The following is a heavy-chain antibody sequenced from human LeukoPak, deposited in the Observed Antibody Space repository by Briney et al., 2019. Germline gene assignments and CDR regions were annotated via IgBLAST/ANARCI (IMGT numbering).Heavy chain of an antibody. Sequence: PGGSLRLSRAASGFTFSSYSMNWVRQAPGKGLEWVSSISSSSSYIYYADSVEGRFTISRDNAKNSLYLQMNSLRAEDTAVYYCARRSTTRGNYWGQGTLVTVSS. D-gene: IGHD3-16*01. CDR1: GFTFSSYS. V-gene: IGHV3-21*01. CDR2: ISSSSSYI. CDR3: ARRSTTRGNY. J-gene: IGHJ4*02.